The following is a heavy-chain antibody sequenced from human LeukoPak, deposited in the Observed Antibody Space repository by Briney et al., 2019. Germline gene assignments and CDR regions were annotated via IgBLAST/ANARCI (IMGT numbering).Heavy chain of an antibody. CDR2: IKPSGGDT. D-gene: IGHD6-6*01. J-gene: IGHJ4*02. CDR3: ARDVFSSSPVPVGPVDH. Sequence: GASVKVSCKASGYTFLNYWIQWVRQAPGQGLKWMGMIKPSGGDTTYAQKFQGRVTMTRDTSTNTVHMEVYSLRSEDTAVYYCARDVFSSSPVPVGPVDHWGQGTLVTVSS. CDR1: GYTFLNYW. V-gene: IGHV1-46*01.